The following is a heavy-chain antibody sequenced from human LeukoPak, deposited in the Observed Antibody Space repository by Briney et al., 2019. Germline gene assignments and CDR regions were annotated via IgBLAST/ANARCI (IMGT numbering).Heavy chain of an antibody. D-gene: IGHD5-12*01. V-gene: IGHV3-53*01. CDR3: ARDSDSGYGPFAS. Sequence: GGSLRLSCAASGFTVSNNYMSWVRQAPGKGLEWVSVIHSGGTTNYTDSVQGRFTISRDNSKTTVYLHMNSLRAEDTAVYYCARDSDSGYGPFASWGQGTLVTVSS. CDR1: GFTVSNNY. J-gene: IGHJ4*02. CDR2: IHSGGTT.